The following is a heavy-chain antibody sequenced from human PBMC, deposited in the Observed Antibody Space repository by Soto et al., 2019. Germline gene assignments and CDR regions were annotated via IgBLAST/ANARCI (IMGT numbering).Heavy chain of an antibody. V-gene: IGHV4-59*01. J-gene: IGHJ1*01. CDR3: ARMQRDPLSRYFQH. CDR1: SGSISTYY. D-gene: IGHD6-25*01. Sequence: SETLSLTCTVSSGSISTYYWSWIRQPPGKGLEWIGYIYYSGSTNYNPSLKSRVTISVDTSKNQFSLKLSSVTAADTAVYYCARMQRDPLSRYFQHWGQGTLVTVSS. CDR2: IYYSGST.